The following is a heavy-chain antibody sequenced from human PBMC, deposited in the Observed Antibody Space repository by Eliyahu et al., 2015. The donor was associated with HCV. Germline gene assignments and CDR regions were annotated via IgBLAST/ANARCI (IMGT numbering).Heavy chain of an antibody. CDR3: TFSAAEGFGY. J-gene: IGHJ4*02. D-gene: IGHD2-15*01. V-gene: IGHV1-8*01. CDR1: GYPFXSYD. Sequence: QVQLVQSGAEVKKPGASVXVSCXXSGYPFXSYDINWVRQATGQGLEWMGWMNPNTGNTGYAQDFQGRLTMTRNASIRIAYMELSGLRFEDTALYYCTFSAAEGFGYWGQGTLVTVSS. CDR2: MNPNTGNT.